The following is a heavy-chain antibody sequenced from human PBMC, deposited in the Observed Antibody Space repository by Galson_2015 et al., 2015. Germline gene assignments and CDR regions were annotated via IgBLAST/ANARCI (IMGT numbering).Heavy chain of an antibody. D-gene: IGHD6-13*01. CDR2: K. CDR3: ARDYSSSWFIEEGYYFDY. J-gene: IGHJ4*02. V-gene: IGHV3-7*03. Sequence: KYYVDSVKGRFTISRDNAKNSLYLQMNSLGAEDTAVYYCARDYSSSWFIEEGYYFDYWGQGTLVTVSS.